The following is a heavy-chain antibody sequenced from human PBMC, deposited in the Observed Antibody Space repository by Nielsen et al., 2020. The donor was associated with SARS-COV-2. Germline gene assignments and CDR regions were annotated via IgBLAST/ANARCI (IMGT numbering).Heavy chain of an antibody. CDR1: GGSFSGYY. CDR3: ARAPDGSYGLY. D-gene: IGHD5-18*01. J-gene: IGHJ4*02. CDR2: IYYSGST. Sequence: SETLSLTCAVYGGSFSGYYWSWVRQHPGKGLEWIGYIYYSGSTYYNPSLKSRVTISVDTSKNQFSLKLSSVTAADTAVYYCARAPDGSYGLYWGQGTLVTVSS. V-gene: IGHV4-31*11.